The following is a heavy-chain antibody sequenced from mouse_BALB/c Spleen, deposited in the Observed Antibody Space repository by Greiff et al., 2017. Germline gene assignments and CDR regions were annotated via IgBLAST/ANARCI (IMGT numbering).Heavy chain of an antibody. Sequence: EVKLMESGPGLVKPSQSLSLTCSVTGYSITSGYYWNWIRQFPGNKLEWMGYISYDGSNNYNPSLKNRISITRDTSKNQFFLKLNSVTTEDTATYYCARDPDSSGYGFAYWGQGTLVTVSA. J-gene: IGHJ3*01. D-gene: IGHD3-2*01. CDR2: ISYDGSN. CDR1: GYSITSGYY. V-gene: IGHV3-6*02. CDR3: ARDPDSSGYGFAY.